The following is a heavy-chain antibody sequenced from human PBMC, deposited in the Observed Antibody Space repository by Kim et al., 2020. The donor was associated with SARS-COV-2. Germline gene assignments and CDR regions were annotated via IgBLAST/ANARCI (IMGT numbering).Heavy chain of an antibody. CDR1: GFTFSSYS. Sequence: GGSLRLSCAASGFTFSSYSMNWVRQAPGKGLEWVSSISSSSSYIYYADSVKGRFTISRDNAKNSLYLQMNSLRAEDTAVYYCARGRDYYYGSGTFDPWGQGTLVTVSS. J-gene: IGHJ5*02. V-gene: IGHV3-21*01. D-gene: IGHD3-10*01. CDR3: ARGRDYYYGSGTFDP. CDR2: ISSSSSYI.